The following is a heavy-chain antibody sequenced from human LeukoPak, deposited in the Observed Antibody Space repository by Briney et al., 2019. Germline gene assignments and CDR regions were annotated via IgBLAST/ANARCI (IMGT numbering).Heavy chain of an antibody. Sequence: GRSLRLSCAASGFTFSSYGMHWVRQAPGKGLEWVAVISYDGSNKYYADSVKGRFTISRDNSKKTLYLQMNSLRAEDTAVYYCAKELEDYYDSSGPEDGYWGQGTLVTVSS. J-gene: IGHJ4*02. CDR1: GFTFSSYG. CDR3: AKELEDYYDSSGPEDGY. CDR2: ISYDGSNK. V-gene: IGHV3-30*18. D-gene: IGHD3-22*01.